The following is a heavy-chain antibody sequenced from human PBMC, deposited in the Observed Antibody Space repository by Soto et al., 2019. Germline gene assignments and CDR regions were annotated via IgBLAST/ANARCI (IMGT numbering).Heavy chain of an antibody. CDR2: IIPIFGTA. CDR3: ARSRHYYDSSGYPTDY. CDR1: GGTFSSYA. Sequence: QVQLVQSGAEVKKPGSSVKVSCKASGGTFSSYAISWVRQAPGQGLEWMGGIIPIFGTANYAQKFQDRVTITADETTSTAYMELSSLRSEDTAAYYCARSRHYYDSSGYPTDYWGQGTLVTVSS. D-gene: IGHD3-22*01. V-gene: IGHV1-69*01. J-gene: IGHJ4*02.